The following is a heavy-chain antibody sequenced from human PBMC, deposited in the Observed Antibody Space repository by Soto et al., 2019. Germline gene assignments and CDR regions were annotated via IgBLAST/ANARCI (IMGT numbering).Heavy chain of an antibody. CDR2: IYHSGST. Sequence: QVQLQESGPGLVKPSGTLSLTCAVSGGSISSSNWWSWVRQPPGKGLEWIGEIYHSGSTNYNPSHKRRVTISVDKAKNQFALKLCSVTAADTAVYYCAGAGTGGYSGYAVARTDWLDPWGQGTLVTVSS. CDR3: AGAGTGGYSGYAVARTDWLDP. V-gene: IGHV4-4*02. J-gene: IGHJ5*02. CDR1: GGSISSSNW. D-gene: IGHD5-12*01.